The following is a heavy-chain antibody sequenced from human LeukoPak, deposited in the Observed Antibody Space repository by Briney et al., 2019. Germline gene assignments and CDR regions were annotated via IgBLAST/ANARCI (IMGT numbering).Heavy chain of an antibody. J-gene: IGHJ1*01. CDR2: INPNSGDT. CDR1: GYTFTDYF. Sequence: ASVKVSSKASGYTFTDYFMYWVRQAPGQGLEWMGWINPNSGDTDYAQLFQGRVTVTRDTSITTAYLELSSLRSDDTAVYYCARGYTPPHTSIEYWGQGTLVTVSS. V-gene: IGHV1-2*02. D-gene: IGHD2/OR15-2a*01. CDR3: ARGYTPPHTSIEY.